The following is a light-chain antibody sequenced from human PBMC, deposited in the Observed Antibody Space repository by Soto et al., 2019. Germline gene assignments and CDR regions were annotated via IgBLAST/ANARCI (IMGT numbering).Light chain of an antibody. CDR3: QQSNSLPQT. Sequence: DIQMTQSPSSLSASVGDRVTMTCRASQSIRSYLNWYQQKPGKAPNLLIFTASSLQSGVPSRFSGSGSVTDFTLTISTLQPEDFATYYCQQSNSLPQTFGQGTKVEI. V-gene: IGKV1-39*01. J-gene: IGKJ1*01. CDR2: TAS. CDR1: QSIRSY.